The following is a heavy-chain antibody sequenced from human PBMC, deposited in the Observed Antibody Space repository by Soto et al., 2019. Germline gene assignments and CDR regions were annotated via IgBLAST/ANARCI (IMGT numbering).Heavy chain of an antibody. CDR3: ARATIAAAEIDY. CDR2: IYYSGST. V-gene: IGHV4-30-4*01. CDR1: GGSISSGDYY. J-gene: IGHJ4*02. D-gene: IGHD6-13*01. Sequence: LCGGSISSGDYYWSWIRQPPGKGLEWIGYIYYSGSTYYNPSLKSRVTISVDTSKNQFSLKLSSVTAADTAVYYCARATIAAAEIDYWGQGTLVTVSS.